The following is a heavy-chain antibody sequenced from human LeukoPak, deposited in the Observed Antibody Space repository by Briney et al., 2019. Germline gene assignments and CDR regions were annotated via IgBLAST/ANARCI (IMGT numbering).Heavy chain of an antibody. CDR3: ARDGPPEVRGVITDY. D-gene: IGHD3-10*01. CDR2: IIPILGIA. J-gene: IGHJ4*02. V-gene: IGHV1-69*04. Sequence: SVKVSCKASGGTFSSYAISWVRQAPGQGLEWMGRIIPILGIANYAQKFQGRVTITADKSTSTAYMELSSLRSEDTAVYYCARDGPPEVRGVITDYWGQGTLVTVSS. CDR1: GGTFSSYA.